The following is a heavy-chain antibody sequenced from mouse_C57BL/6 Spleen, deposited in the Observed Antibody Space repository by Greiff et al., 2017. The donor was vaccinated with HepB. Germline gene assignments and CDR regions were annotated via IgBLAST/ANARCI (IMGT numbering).Heavy chain of an antibody. J-gene: IGHJ4*01. D-gene: IGHD2-3*01. V-gene: IGHV5-12*01. CDR2: ISNGGGST. CDR3: ARLNDGYTFDYAMDY. Sequence: EVQGVESGGGLVQPGGSLKLSCAASGFTFSDYYMYWVRQTPEKRLEWVAYISNGGGSTYYPDTVKGRFTISRDNAKNTLYLQMSRLKSEDTAMYYCARLNDGYTFDYAMDYWGQGTSVTVSS. CDR1: GFTFSDYY.